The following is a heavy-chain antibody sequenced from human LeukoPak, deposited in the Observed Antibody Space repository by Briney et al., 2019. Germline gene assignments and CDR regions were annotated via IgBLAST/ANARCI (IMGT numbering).Heavy chain of an antibody. J-gene: IGHJ5*02. V-gene: IGHV4-38-2*01. CDR1: GYSISSGYY. CDR3: ARSGSILRAFDP. CDR2: IYHSGST. Sequence: PSETPSLTCAVSGYSISSGYYWGWIRQPPGKGLEWIGSIYHSGSTYYNPSLKSRVTISVDTSKNQFSLKLSSVTAADTAVYYCARSGSILRAFDPWGQGTLVTVSS. D-gene: IGHD3-10*01.